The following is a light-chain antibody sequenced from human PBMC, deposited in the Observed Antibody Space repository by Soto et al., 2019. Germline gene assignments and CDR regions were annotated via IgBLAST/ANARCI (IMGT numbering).Light chain of an antibody. CDR1: QSVSSN. CDR2: GAS. J-gene: IGKJ2*01. CDR3: QQYNNWPQT. V-gene: IGKV3-15*01. Sequence: EIVMTQSPATLSVSPGERATLSCRASQSVSSNLAWYQQKPGQAPRLLIYGASTRATGIPARFSGSGSGTEFTLTINSLQSEDFAVYFCQQYNNWPQTFGQGTKLELK.